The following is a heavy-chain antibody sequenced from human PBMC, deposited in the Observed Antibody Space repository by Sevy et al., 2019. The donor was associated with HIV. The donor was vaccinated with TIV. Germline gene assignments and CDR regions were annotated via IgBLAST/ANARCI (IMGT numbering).Heavy chain of an antibody. D-gene: IGHD7-27*01. Sequence: SETLSLTCTVSGGSISSSSYYWGWIRQPPGKGLEWIGSIYYSGSTYYNPSLKSRVNISVDTSKNQFSLKLSSGTAADTAVYYCARQAVANWGGHFDYWGQGTLVTVSS. J-gene: IGHJ4*02. CDR3: ARQAVANWGGHFDY. V-gene: IGHV4-39*01. CDR2: IYYSGST. CDR1: GGSISSSSYY.